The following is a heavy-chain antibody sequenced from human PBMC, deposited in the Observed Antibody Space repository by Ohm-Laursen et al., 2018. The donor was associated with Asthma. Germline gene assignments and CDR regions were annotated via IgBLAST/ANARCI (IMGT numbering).Heavy chain of an antibody. CDR2: IKQDGSEK. V-gene: IGHV3-7*01. Sequence: SLRLSCAASGFTFSSYWMSWVRQAPGKGLEWVANIKQDGSEKYYVDSVKGRFTISRDNAKNSLYLQMNSLRAEDTAVYYCARENDYDSSGLDYWGQGTLVTVSS. CDR3: ARENDYDSSGLDY. D-gene: IGHD3-22*01. J-gene: IGHJ4*02. CDR1: GFTFSSYW.